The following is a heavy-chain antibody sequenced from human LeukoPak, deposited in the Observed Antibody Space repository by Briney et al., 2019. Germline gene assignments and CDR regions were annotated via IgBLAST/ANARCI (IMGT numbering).Heavy chain of an antibody. CDR2: IIPILGIA. J-gene: IGHJ4*02. Sequence: SVKVSCKASGGTFSSYAISWVRQAPGQGLEWMGRIIPILGIANYAQKFQGRVTITADKSTSTACMELSSLRSEDTAVYYCARVRWDCSSTSCSYYFDYWGQGTLVTVSS. D-gene: IGHD2-2*01. CDR3: ARVRWDCSSTSCSYYFDY. V-gene: IGHV1-69*04. CDR1: GGTFSSYA.